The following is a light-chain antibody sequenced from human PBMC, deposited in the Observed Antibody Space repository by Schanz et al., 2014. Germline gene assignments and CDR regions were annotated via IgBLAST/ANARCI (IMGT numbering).Light chain of an antibody. CDR3: NSYAGSNNVV. CDR2: EDT. CDR1: SSDVGGYNY. V-gene: IGLV2-14*01. J-gene: IGLJ2*01. Sequence: QSVLTQPASVSGSPGQSITISCTGTSSDVGGYNYVSWYQQHPGKAPKLMIYEDTKRPSGVSNRFSGSKSGNTASLTVSGLQAEDEADYYCNSYAGSNNVVFGGGTKLTVL.